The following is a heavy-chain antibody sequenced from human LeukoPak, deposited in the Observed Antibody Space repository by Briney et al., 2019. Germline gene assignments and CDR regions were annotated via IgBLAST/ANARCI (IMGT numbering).Heavy chain of an antibody. J-gene: IGHJ4*02. V-gene: IGHV4-59*12. CDR2: IYYSEST. D-gene: IGHD1-26*01. CDR1: GGSISSYY. CDR3: ASTTLKWSGSYHYRADY. Sequence: SETLSLTCTVSGGSISSYYWSWIRQPPGKGLEWIGYIYYSESTNYNPSLKSRVTISVDTSKNQFSLKLSSVTAADTAVYYCASTTLKWSGSYHYRADYWGQGTLVTVSS.